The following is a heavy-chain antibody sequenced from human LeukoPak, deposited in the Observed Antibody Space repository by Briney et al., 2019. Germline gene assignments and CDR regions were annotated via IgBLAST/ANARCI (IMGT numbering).Heavy chain of an antibody. J-gene: IGHJ4*02. CDR1: GYTFTSYG. Sequence: ASVKVSCRASGYTFTSYGISWVRQAPGQGLEWMGWISAYNGNTNYAQKLQGRVTMTTDTSTSTAYMELRSLRSDDTAVYYCARVPLPGPYYYYDSSGYYIFWGQGTLVTVSS. D-gene: IGHD3-22*01. CDR2: ISAYNGNT. CDR3: ARVPLPGPYYYYDSSGYYIF. V-gene: IGHV1-18*01.